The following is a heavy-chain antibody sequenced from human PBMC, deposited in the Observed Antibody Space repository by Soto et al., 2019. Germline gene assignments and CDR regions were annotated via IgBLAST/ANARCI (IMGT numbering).Heavy chain of an antibody. D-gene: IGHD6-13*01. Sequence: SETLSLTCTVSGGSISSYYWSWIRQPPGKGLEWIGYIYYSGSTNYNPSLKSRVTISVDTSKNQFSLKLSSVTAADTAVYYCARDRPAFLPLADKAGTEYRWLDPWGQGTLVTVSS. V-gene: IGHV4-59*01. CDR2: IYYSGST. CDR1: GGSISSYY. CDR3: ARDRPAFLPLADKAGTEYRWLDP. J-gene: IGHJ5*02.